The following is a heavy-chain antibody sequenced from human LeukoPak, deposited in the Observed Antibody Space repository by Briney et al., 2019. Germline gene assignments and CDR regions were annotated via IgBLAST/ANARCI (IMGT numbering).Heavy chain of an antibody. J-gene: IGHJ4*02. V-gene: IGHV3-21*01. CDR1: GFTFSSYS. CDR3: ARGWSSYYFDY. Sequence: TGGSLRLSCAASGFTFSSYSMSWVRQAPGKGLEWVSSVGSSSSYIYYADSVRGRFTISRDSAKNSLYLQMNGLRAEDTAVYYCARGWSSYYFDYWGQGTLVTVSS. D-gene: IGHD2-15*01. CDR2: VGSSSSYI.